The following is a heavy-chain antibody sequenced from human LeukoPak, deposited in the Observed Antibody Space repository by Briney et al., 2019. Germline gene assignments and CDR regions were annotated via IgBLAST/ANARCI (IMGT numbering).Heavy chain of an antibody. D-gene: IGHD6-19*01. CDR2: IHYSGTT. V-gene: IGHV4-59*01. CDR3: ARGNGWYYY. J-gene: IGHJ4*02. CDR1: GGSIPNYY. Sequence: SETLSLTCTVSGGSIPNYYCSWIRHPPGKGLEWIGYIHYSGTTDYNPSLKGRVTISVDTSKNQFSLKLSSVTAADTAVYYCARGNGWYYYWGQGTLVTVSS.